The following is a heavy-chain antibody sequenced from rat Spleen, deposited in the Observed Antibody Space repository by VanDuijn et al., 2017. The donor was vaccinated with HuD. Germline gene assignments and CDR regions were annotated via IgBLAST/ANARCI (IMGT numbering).Heavy chain of an antibody. CDR1: GFSLTNYG. CDR3: ARDPARDY. D-gene: IGHD3-2*01. Sequence: QVQLKESGPVLVQASETLSLTCTVSGFSLTNYGVIWVRQPPGKGLEWMGGVWGDGSTAYNSALKSRLSIPRDTSKSQVFLKMNSLQTDDTATYYCARDPARDYWGQGVMVTVSS. CDR2: VWGDGST. V-gene: IGHV2-52*01. J-gene: IGHJ2*01.